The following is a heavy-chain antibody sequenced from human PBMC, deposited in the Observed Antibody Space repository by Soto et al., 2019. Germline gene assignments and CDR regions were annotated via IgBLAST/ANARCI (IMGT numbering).Heavy chain of an antibody. CDR1: GGSISSYY. CDR3: ARHRPIAVAGTWWFDP. CDR2: IYYSGST. V-gene: IGHV4-59*08. J-gene: IGHJ5*02. D-gene: IGHD6-19*01. Sequence: PSQTLCLTCTVSGGSISSYYWSRIRQPPGKGLEWIGYIYYSGSTNYNPSLKRRVTISVDTSKNQFSLKLSSVTAADTAVYYCARHRPIAVAGTWWFDPWGHGTLVTVSS.